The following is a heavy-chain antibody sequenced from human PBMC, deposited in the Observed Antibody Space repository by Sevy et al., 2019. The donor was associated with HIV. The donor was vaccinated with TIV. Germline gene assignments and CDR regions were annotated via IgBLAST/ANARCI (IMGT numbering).Heavy chain of an antibody. J-gene: IGHJ5*01. Sequence: GGSLRLSCAASGFTFSDYTIHWVRQAPGKGLEWVAVISYDVSRTSYADSVKGRFTISRDNSKNTLFLQMISLRVEDTAVYYCTRVRGLLGWFDSWGQGTLVTVSS. CDR2: ISYDVSRT. V-gene: IGHV3-30*04. CDR1: GFTFSDYT. CDR3: TRVRGLLGWFDS. D-gene: IGHD3-10*01.